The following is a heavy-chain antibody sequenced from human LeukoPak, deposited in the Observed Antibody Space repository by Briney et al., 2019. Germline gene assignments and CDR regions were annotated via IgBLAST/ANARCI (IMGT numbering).Heavy chain of an antibody. V-gene: IGHV1-2*02. Sequence: ASVKVSCKASGYTFTGYYMHWVRQAPGQGLEWMGWINPNSGGTNYTQKFQGRVTMTRDTSITTAYMELSSLRSDDTAVYYCARDVGEYCSSTNCYASHYWGQGTLVTVSS. CDR2: INPNSGGT. CDR3: ARDVGEYCSSTNCYASHY. CDR1: GYTFTGYY. J-gene: IGHJ4*02. D-gene: IGHD2-2*01.